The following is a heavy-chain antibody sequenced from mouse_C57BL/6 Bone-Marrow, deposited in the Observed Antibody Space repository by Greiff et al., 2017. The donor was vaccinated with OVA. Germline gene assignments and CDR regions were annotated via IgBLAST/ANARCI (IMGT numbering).Heavy chain of an antibody. CDR2: INPNNGGT. Sequence: VQLQQSGPELVKPGASVKISCKASGYTFTDYYMNWVKQSHGKSLEWIGDINPNNGGTSYNQKFKGKATLTVDKSSSTAYMELRSLTSEDSAVYYCARSDGSSRDYWGQGTTLTVSS. CDR1: GYTFTDYY. V-gene: IGHV1-26*01. D-gene: IGHD1-1*01. J-gene: IGHJ2*01. CDR3: ARSDGSSRDY.